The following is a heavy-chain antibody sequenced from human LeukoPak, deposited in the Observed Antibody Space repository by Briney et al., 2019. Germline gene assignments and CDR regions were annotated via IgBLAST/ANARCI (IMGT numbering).Heavy chain of an antibody. CDR1: GFTFDDYG. V-gene: IGHV3-20*04. CDR3: ARGSRNAPLAC. Sequence: GGSLRLSCEASGFTFDDYGMSWVRQPPGKGLEWVSGINRNGGSTDYADSVKGRFTISRDNAKNSHFLQMNSLRVEDTALYYCARGSRNAPLACWGQEPLVTVSS. CDR2: INRNGGST. D-gene: IGHD3/OR15-3a*01. J-gene: IGHJ4*02.